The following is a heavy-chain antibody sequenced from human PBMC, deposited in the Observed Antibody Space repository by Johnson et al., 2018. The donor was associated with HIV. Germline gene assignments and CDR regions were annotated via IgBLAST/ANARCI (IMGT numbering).Heavy chain of an antibody. CDR1: GFTVSSNY. J-gene: IGHJ3*02. D-gene: IGHD4-17*01. CDR3: ARPRTTVTQVDAFDI. V-gene: IGHV3-66*03. Sequence: EVQLVESGGGLIQPGGSLRLSCAVSGFTVSSNYMSWVRQAPGKGLEWVSVIYSGGTTNYADSVKGRFTISRDNSKNTLYLQMGSLRAEDMAVYYCARPRTTVTQVDAFDIWGQGTMVTVSS. CDR2: IYSGGTT.